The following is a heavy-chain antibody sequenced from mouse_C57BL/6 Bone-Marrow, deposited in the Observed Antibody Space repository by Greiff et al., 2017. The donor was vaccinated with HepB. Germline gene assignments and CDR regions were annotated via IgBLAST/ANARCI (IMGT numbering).Heavy chain of an antibody. J-gene: IGHJ4*01. CDR2: ISSGGSYT. CDR3: ARRWLLRGTDYAMDY. V-gene: IGHV5-6*01. CDR1: GFTFSSYG. Sequence: EVKLVESGGDLVKPGGSLKLSCAASGFTFSSYGMSWVRQTPDKRLEWVATISSGGSYTYYPDSVKGRFTISRDNAKNTLYLQMSSLKSEDTAMYYCARRWLLRGTDYAMDYWGQGTSVTVSS. D-gene: IGHD2-3*01.